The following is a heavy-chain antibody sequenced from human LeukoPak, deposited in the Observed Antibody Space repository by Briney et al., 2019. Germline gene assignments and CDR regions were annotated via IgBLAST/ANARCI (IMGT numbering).Heavy chain of an antibody. V-gene: IGHV4-34*01. CDR3: ARGPRRVQIVPAAIHY. CDR1: GGSFSGYY. D-gene: IGHD2-2*01. CDR2: INHSGST. J-gene: IGHJ4*02. Sequence: PSETLSLTCAVYGGSFSGYYWSWIRRPPGKGLEWIGEINHSGSTNYNPSLKSRVTISVDTSKNQFSLKLSSVTAADTAVYYCARGPRRVQIVPAAIHYWGQGTLVTVSS.